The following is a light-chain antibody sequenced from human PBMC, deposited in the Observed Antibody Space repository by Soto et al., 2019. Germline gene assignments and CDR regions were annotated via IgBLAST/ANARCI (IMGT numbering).Light chain of an antibody. J-gene: IGLJ3*02. V-gene: IGLV1-40*01. CDR3: QSYDSTLGGSGV. CDR1: YSNIGAGYE. CDR2: GHN. Sequence: QSVLTQPPSVSGAPGQRVTISCTGSYSNIGAGYEVHWYQQIPGTAPKLLISGHNNRPSGVPDRFFGFKSGSSASLTIIGLQAEDEADYYCQSYDSTLGGSGVFGGGTKLTVL.